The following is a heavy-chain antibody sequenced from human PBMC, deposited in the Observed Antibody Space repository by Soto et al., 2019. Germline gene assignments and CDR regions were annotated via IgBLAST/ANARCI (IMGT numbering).Heavy chain of an antibody. CDR2: ISWNSGSI. Sequence: EVQLVESGGGLVQPGRSLRLSCAASGFTFDDYAMHWVRQAPGKGLEWVSGISWNSGSIGYADSVKGRFTISRDNAKNSLYLQMNSLRAEDTALYYCAKADYGDYSAFDICGQGTMVTVSS. J-gene: IGHJ3*02. V-gene: IGHV3-9*01. CDR1: GFTFDDYA. CDR3: AKADYGDYSAFDI. D-gene: IGHD4-17*01.